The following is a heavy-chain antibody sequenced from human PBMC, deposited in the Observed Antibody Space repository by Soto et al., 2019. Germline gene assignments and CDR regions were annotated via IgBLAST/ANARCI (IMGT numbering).Heavy chain of an antibody. J-gene: IGHJ4*02. CDR2: IYYSGST. V-gene: IGHV4-39*01. D-gene: IGHD4-4*01. CDR3: ASAPMMTTLDYYFDY. Sequence: SETLSHTSTVSGDSISSISYYWVWILQPPGKGLEWIGSIYYSGSTYYNPSLKSRVTISVATSKNQFSLKLSSVSAADTAVYYCASAPMMTTLDYYFDYWVQGNLVTGSS. CDR1: GDSISSISYY.